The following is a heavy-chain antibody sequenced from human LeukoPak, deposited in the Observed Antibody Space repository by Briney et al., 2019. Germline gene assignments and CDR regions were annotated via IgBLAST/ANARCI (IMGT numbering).Heavy chain of an antibody. D-gene: IGHD4-11*01. Sequence: PSETLSLTCTVSGGSISSFYWSWIRQPLGKGLEWIGYIYYSGSTSYNPSLKSRVTISVVTSENQFSLKLTSVTAADTAVYYCASGADYSNYYFNYWGQGTLVTVSS. CDR2: IYYSGST. J-gene: IGHJ4*02. CDR3: ASGADYSNYYFNY. V-gene: IGHV4-59*01. CDR1: GGSISSFY.